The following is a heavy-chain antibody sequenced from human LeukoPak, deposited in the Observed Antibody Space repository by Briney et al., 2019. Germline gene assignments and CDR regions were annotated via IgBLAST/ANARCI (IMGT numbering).Heavy chain of an antibody. CDR3: ARHSMGALHDY. Sequence: SETLSLTCTVSGGSISSYYWSWIRQPPGKGLEWSGYIYYIGSTNYNPSLKSRVTISVDTSKNQFSLNLSSVTAADTAVYYCARHSMGALHDYWGQGPLVTVSS. CDR1: GGSISSYY. CDR2: IYYIGST. J-gene: IGHJ4*02. V-gene: IGHV4-59*08. D-gene: IGHD1-26*01.